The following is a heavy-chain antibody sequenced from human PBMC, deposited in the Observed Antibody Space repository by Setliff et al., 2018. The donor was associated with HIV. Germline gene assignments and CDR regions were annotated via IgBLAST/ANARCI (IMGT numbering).Heavy chain of an antibody. CDR3: ARGPSGRAPAPARAPHYYGLDL. CDR1: GGSISSADYY. V-gene: IGHV4-30-4*08. D-gene: IGHD2-2*01. CDR2: IYYSGNT. J-gene: IGHJ6*01. Sequence: SETLSLTCTVSGGSISSADYYWSWIRQPPGKGLEWIGYIYYSGNTYFNPALKSRITMSVDTSEDQFSLKLSSVTAADTAVYYCARGPSGRAPAPARAPHYYGLDLWGPGTTVTVSS.